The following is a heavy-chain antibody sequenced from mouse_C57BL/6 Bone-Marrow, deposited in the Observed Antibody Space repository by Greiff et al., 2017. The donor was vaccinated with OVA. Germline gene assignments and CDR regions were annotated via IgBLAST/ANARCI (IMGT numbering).Heavy chain of an antibody. CDR1: GYTFTDYY. CDR3: ARVTVVATDYFDY. CDR2: INPNNGGT. Sequence: EVQLQQSGPELVKPGASVKISCKASGYTFTDYYMNWVKQSHGKSLEWIGDINPNNGGTSYNQKFKGKATLTVDKSSSTAYMELRSLTSEDSAVYYCARVTVVATDYFDYWGQGTTLTVSS. J-gene: IGHJ2*01. V-gene: IGHV1-26*01. D-gene: IGHD1-1*01.